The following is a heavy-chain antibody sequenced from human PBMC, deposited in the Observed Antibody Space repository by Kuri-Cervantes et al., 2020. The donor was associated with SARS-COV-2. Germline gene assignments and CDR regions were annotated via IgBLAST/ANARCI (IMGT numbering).Heavy chain of an antibody. CDR3: ATLDSMDV. D-gene: IGHD1-1*01. J-gene: IGHJ6*02. Sequence: GESLKISCAASGFTFSSYAMSWVRQAPGKGLVWVSRINSDGSSTSYADSVKGRFTISRDNAKNTLYLQMNSLRAEDTAVYYCATLDSMDVWGQGTTVTVSS. V-gene: IGHV3-74*01. CDR1: GFTFSSYA. CDR2: INSDGSST.